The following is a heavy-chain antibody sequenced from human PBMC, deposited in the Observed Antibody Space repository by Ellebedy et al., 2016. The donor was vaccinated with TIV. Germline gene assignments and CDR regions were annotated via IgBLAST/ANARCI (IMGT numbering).Heavy chain of an antibody. CDR2: IWYDGSNK. J-gene: IGHJ4*02. V-gene: IGHV3-33*08. CDR3: AGKGPNSAAFDY. D-gene: IGHD4/OR15-4a*01. Sequence: GESLKISCAASGFTFSSYGMELVRQAPGKGLEWVAVIWYDGSNKYYAYSVKGRFTISSDKSKNTLYLQMNSLSAEDTAVYYCAGKGPNSAAFDYWGQGTLVTVSS. CDR1: GFTFSSYG.